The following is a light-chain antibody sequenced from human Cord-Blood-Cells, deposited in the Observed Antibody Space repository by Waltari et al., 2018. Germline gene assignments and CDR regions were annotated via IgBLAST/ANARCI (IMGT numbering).Light chain of an antibody. CDR1: NFGDNY. J-gene: IGLJ1*01. V-gene: IGLV3-1*01. CDR3: QAWDSSTVV. CDR2: QDS. Sequence: SYELTQPPSVSVSPGQTASITCSGDNFGDNYACWYQQKPGKSPVLVIYQDSKRPSGIPERFSGSNSGNTATLTISGTQAMDEADYYCQAWDSSTVVFGTGTKVTVL.